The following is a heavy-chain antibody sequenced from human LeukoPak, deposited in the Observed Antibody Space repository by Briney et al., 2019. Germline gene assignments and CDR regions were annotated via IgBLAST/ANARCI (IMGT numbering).Heavy chain of an antibody. V-gene: IGHV4-59*12. J-gene: IGHJ4*02. CDR3: ARDSTNGDCFDY. CDR2: IYYSGST. D-gene: IGHD4-17*01. CDR1: GGSISSYY. Sequence: PSETLSLTCTVSGGSISSYYWSWIRQPPGKGLEWIGYIYYSGSTNYNPSLKSRVTISVDTSKNQFSLKLSSVTPEDTAVYYCARDSTNGDCFDYWGQGTLVTVSS.